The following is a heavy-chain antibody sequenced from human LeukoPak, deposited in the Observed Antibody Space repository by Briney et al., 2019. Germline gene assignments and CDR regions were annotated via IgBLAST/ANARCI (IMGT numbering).Heavy chain of an antibody. J-gene: IGHJ4*02. CDR3: ASGAVDTAMAFDY. CDR2: TSYDGGNK. V-gene: IGHV3-30*04. Sequence: GGSLRLSCAASGFTFSSYAMHWVRQAPGKGLGWVAVTSYDGGNKYYADSVKGRFTISRDNSKNTLYLQMNSLRAEDTAVYYCASGAVDTAMAFDYWGQGTLVTVSS. CDR1: GFTFSSYA. D-gene: IGHD5-18*01.